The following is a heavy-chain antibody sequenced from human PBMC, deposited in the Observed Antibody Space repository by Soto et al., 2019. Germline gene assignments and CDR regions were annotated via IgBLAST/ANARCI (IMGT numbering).Heavy chain of an antibody. CDR1: GGTFSSYA. V-gene: IGHV1-69*13. J-gene: IGHJ3*02. Sequence: SVKVSCKASGGTFSSYAISWVRQAPGQGLEWMGGIIPIFGTANYAQKFQGRVTITADESTSTAYMELSSLRSEDTAVYYCARAIVAPLDAFDIWGQGTMVTVSS. D-gene: IGHD5-12*01. CDR2: IIPIFGTA. CDR3: ARAIVAPLDAFDI.